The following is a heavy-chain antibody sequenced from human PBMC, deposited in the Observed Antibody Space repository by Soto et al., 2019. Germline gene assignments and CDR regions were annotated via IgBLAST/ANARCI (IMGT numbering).Heavy chain of an antibody. D-gene: IGHD5-18*01. Sequence: QVQLVQSGAEVKKPGSSVRVSCKASGDTFTFYSINWVRHAPGLGLEWMGRINSIVSMSNYAQRLQGRVKITAHKSTSTSYVELRSLRSEYTAMYYCASSYGSGYRAFDYWGQGALVTVSS. J-gene: IGHJ4*02. CDR2: INSIVSMS. CDR3: ASSYGSGYRAFDY. CDR1: GDTFTFYS. V-gene: IGHV1-69*02.